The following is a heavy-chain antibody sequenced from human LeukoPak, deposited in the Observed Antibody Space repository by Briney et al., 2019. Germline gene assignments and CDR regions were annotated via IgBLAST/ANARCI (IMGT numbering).Heavy chain of an antibody. CDR1: GYTFNSYG. V-gene: IGHV1-18*01. CDR2: ISPFNGNK. D-gene: IGHD4-11*01. CDR3: ARDNILYSNDANAFHI. Sequence: ASVKVSCKTSGYTFNSYGISWVRQAPGQGLEWMGWISPFNGNKNYAQKVQGRVTMTTDTSTSTVYMELRSLRSDDTAVYYCARDNILYSNDANAFHIWGQGTMVTVSS. J-gene: IGHJ3*02.